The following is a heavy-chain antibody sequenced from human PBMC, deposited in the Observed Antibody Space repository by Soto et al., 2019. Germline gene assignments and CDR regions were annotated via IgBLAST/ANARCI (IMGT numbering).Heavy chain of an antibody. CDR2: IDYNGVT. J-gene: IGHJ4*02. CDR1: GGSIYRSRYY. D-gene: IGHD2-15*01. Sequence: KPSETLSLTCTVSGGSIYRSRYYRGWIRQPPGRGLEWVGNIDYNGVTYSNPSHKSRVTISRYTSKNQFSLKLTSVTAADTALYYCGKVLVGATGHTDSDSWGPGTLVTVSS. CDR3: GKVLVGATGHTDSDS. V-gene: IGHV4-39*01.